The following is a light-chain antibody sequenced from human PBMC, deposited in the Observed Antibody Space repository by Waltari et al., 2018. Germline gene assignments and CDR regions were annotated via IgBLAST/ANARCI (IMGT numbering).Light chain of an antibody. CDR2: DVD. J-gene: IGLJ2*01. Sequence: QSALTQSASVSGSPGQSITISCTGTSSDVGGYNYVSWYQQHPGKAPKLLIYDVDYRPSGVSNRFSGSKTVNTASLTISGLQAVDEAVYYCASFTGNVVFGGGTKLTVL. V-gene: IGLV2-14*03. CDR3: ASFTGNVV. CDR1: SSDVGGYNY.